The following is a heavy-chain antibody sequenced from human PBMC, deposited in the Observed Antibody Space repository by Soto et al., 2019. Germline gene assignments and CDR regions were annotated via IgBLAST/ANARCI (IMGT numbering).Heavy chain of an antibody. J-gene: IGHJ4*02. V-gene: IGHV3-33*01. CDR3: ARVTYYYDSSGYYYEPGYFDY. D-gene: IGHD3-22*01. CDR2: IWYDGSNK. Sequence: GGSLRLSCAASGFTFSSYGMHWVRQAPGKGLEWVAVIWYDGSNKYYADSVKGRFTISRDNSKNTLYLQMNSLRAEDTAVYYCARVTYYYDSSGYYYEPGYFDYWGQGTLVTVSS. CDR1: GFTFSSYG.